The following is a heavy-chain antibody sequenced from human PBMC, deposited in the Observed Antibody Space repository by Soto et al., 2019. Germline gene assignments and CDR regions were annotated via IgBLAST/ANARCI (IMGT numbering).Heavy chain of an antibody. J-gene: IGHJ4*02. V-gene: IGHV4-39*01. D-gene: IGHD3-16*02. CDR3: ARRPLRLGELSPPDY. CDR1: GGSISSSSYY. Sequence: QLQLQESGPGLVKPSETLSLTCTVSGGSISSSSYYWGWIRQPPGKGLEWIGSIYYSGSTYYNPSLKSRVTISVDTSKNQFSLKLSSVTAADTAVYYCARRPLRLGELSPPDYWGQGTLVTVSS. CDR2: IYYSGST.